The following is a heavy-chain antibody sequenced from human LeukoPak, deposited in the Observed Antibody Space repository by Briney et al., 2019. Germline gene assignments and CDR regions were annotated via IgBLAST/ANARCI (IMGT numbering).Heavy chain of an antibody. CDR1: GYTFTSYD. D-gene: IGHD4-17*01. Sequence: ASVKVSCKASGYTFTSYDINWVRQATGQGLEWMGWMNPNSGNTDFAQKFQGRVTMTRNTSISTAYMELSSLRSEDTAMYYCARGLTLTTRPAGYWGQGTLVTVSS. V-gene: IGHV1-8*01. CDR3: ARGLTLTTRPAGY. CDR2: MNPNSGNT. J-gene: IGHJ4*02.